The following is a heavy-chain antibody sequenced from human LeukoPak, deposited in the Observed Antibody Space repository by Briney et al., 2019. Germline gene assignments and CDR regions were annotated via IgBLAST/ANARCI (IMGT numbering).Heavy chain of an antibody. V-gene: IGHV1-8*01. CDR2: MNPNSGNT. CDR3: AGGRAALYSYGYILFSY. CDR1: GYTFTSYD. Sequence: GASVKVSCKASGYTFTSYDINWVRQATGQGLEWMGWMNPNSGNTGYAQKFQGRVTMTRNTSISTAYMELSSLRSEDTAVYYCAGGRAALYSYGYILFSYWGQGTLVTVSS. D-gene: IGHD5-18*01. J-gene: IGHJ4*02.